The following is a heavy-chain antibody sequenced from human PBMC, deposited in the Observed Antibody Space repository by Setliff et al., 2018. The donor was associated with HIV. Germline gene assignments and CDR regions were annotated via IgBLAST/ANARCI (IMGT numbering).Heavy chain of an antibody. CDR1: GFTFSTYW. CDR3: TTEGQLYGGYSYGYFSGYGMDV. J-gene: IGHJ6*02. Sequence: GGSLRLSCKVSGFTFSTYWMSWVRQAPGKGLEWVANIKQDGSEKNYVDSVEGRFTISRDNIDDSLYLQMNTLRADDTAVYYCTTEGQLYGGYSYGYFSGYGMDVWGQGTTVTVSS. V-gene: IGHV3-7*03. CDR2: IKQDGSEK. D-gene: IGHD5-18*01.